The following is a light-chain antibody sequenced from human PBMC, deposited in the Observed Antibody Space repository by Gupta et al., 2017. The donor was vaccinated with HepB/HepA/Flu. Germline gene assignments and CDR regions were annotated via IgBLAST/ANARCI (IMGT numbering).Light chain of an antibody. J-gene: IGKJ1*01. CDR1: QSIGRS. CDR3: QQRDTLPRT. V-gene: IGKV6D-21*02. Sequence: DIVLTQSPDFQSVSPKEKVTISCRASQSIGRSLNWFQQKPGQSPKLLIKYASESISGVPSRFSGSGSGTDFTLTINSLEADDAAVYYCQQRDTLPRTFGQGTKVEIK. CDR2: YAS.